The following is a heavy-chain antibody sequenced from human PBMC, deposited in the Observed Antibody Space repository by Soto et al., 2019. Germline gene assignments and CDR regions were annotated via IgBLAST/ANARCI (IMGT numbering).Heavy chain of an antibody. D-gene: IGHD6-19*01. V-gene: IGHV3-23*01. CDR2: IGTSDDKT. J-gene: IGHJ4*02. CDR1: GLTISGYA. CDR3: ATGGLNSGWSY. Sequence: EVQLLESGGGLVQPGESLRLSCAVAGLTISGYAMSWVRQAPGKGLEWVSAIGTSDDKTYYTDSVKGRFTISRDSSKNTLFLQMNSLTAEDPAVYYCATGGLNSGWSYWGQGTLVTVSS.